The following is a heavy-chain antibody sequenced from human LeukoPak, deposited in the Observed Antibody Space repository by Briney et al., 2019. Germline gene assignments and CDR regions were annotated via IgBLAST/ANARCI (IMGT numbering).Heavy chain of an antibody. CDR1: GFTFSSYA. CDR3: ARFPLGYCTNGVCLSFDY. J-gene: IGHJ4*02. CDR2: INWNGGST. D-gene: IGHD2-8*01. Sequence: GGSLRLSCAASGFTFSSYAMSWVRQAPGKGLEWVSGINWNGGSTGYADSVKGRFTISRDNAKNSLYLQMNSLRAEDTALYYCARFPLGYCTNGVCLSFDYWGQGTLVTVSS. V-gene: IGHV3-20*04.